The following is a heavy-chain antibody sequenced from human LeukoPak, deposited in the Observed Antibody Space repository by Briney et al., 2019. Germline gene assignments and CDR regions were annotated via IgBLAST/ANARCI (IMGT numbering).Heavy chain of an antibody. CDR2: IYNGVNT. Sequence: SETLSLTCTVSGGSISSHYWSWTRQPPGKGLEWIAHIYNGVNTNYNPSLKSRVTISVDTSKNQFSLRLNSVTAADTAVYYCARSRAFNSGAFDPWGQGSLVTVSS. D-gene: IGHD1-26*01. V-gene: IGHV4-59*11. J-gene: IGHJ5*02. CDR3: ARSRAFNSGAFDP. CDR1: GGSISSHY.